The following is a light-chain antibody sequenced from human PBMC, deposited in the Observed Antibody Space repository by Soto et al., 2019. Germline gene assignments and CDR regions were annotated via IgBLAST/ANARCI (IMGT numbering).Light chain of an antibody. CDR2: NDN. Sequence: QSVLAQPPSASGTPGQRVTISCSGSTSNIGNNLASWYQQLPGSAPKLLIYNDNERPSGVPDRFSGSKSGTSASLGISGLRSEDEAHYFCAVWDDSLSGVVFGGGTKVTVL. CDR1: TSNIGNNL. V-gene: IGLV1-47*02. J-gene: IGLJ2*01. CDR3: AVWDDSLSGVV.